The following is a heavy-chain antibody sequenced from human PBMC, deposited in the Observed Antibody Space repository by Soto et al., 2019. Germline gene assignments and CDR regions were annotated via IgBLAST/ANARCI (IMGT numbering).Heavy chain of an antibody. CDR3: ARDKEDYDFWKPGAFDI. J-gene: IGHJ3*02. CDR2: IYSGGST. D-gene: IGHD3-3*01. V-gene: IGHV3-66*01. Sequence: GGSLRLSCAASGFTVSSNYMSWVRQAPGKGLEWVSVIYSGGSTYYADSVKGRFTISRDNSKNTLYLQMNSLRAEDTAVYYCARDKEDYDFWKPGAFDIWGQGTMVTVAS. CDR1: GFTVSSNY.